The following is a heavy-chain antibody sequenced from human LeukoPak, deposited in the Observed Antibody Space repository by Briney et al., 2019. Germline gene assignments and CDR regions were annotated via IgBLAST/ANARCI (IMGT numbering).Heavy chain of an antibody. J-gene: IGHJ5*02. D-gene: IGHD2-2*01. CDR2: INSDGSST. Sequence: GGSLRLSCAASGFTFSSYWMHWVRQAPGKGLVWVSRINSDGSSTSYAGSVKGRFTISRDNAKNTLYLQMNSLRAEDTAVYYCARDRYCSSTSCLNWFDPWGQGTLVTVSS. CDR3: ARDRYCSSTSCLNWFDP. V-gene: IGHV3-74*01. CDR1: GFTFSSYW.